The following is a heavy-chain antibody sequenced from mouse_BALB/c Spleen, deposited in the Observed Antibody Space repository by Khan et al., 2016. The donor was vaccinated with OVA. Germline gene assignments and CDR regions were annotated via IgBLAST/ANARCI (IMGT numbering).Heavy chain of an antibody. CDR3: VRDGAYHRNDGWFAY. CDR2: INPSNGYS. CDR1: GYTFTSYT. Sequence: QVQLKESGAELARPGASVKMSCKASGYTFTSYTIHWIKLRPGQGLEWIGYINPSNGYSNYNQKFKDKVTLTADKSSTPAYMQLSSLTSDDSAVYNCVRDGAYHRNDGWFAYWGLGTMVTVSA. V-gene: IGHV1-4*01. D-gene: IGHD2-14*01. J-gene: IGHJ3*01.